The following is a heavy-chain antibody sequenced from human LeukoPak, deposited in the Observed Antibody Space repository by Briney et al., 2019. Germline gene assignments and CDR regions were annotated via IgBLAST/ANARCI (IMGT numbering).Heavy chain of an antibody. V-gene: IGHV3-30*02. CDR3: ANIAKKQLVRDY. CDR1: GFTFSSYG. J-gene: IGHJ4*02. Sequence: GGSLRLSCAASGFTFSSYGMHWVRQAPGKGLEWVAFIQQDGSNKYYADSVKGRFTISRDNSKNTLYLQMNSLRAEDTAVYYCANIAKKQLVRDYWGQGTLVTVSS. D-gene: IGHD6-13*01. CDR2: IQQDGSNK.